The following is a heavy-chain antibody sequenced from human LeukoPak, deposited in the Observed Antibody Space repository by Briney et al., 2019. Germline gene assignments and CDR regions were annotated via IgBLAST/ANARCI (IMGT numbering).Heavy chain of an antibody. V-gene: IGHV6-1*01. CDR2: TYYRSKWSN. J-gene: IGHJ4*02. D-gene: IGHD6-13*01. Sequence: SQTLSLTCAISGDSVSSSSAAWNWIRQSPSRGLEWLGRTYYRSKWSNDYAESVKSRITINPDTSKNQFSLQLNSVTPEDTAVYYCTRAKDIAAAGAHKLPGFDYWGQGTLVTVSS. CDR3: TRAKDIAAAGAHKLPGFDY. CDR1: GDSVSSSSAA.